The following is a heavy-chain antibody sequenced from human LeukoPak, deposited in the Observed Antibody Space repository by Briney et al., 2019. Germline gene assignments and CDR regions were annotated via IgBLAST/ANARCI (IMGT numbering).Heavy chain of an antibody. CDR3: AKDWGVDY. J-gene: IGHJ4*02. CDR1: GFTFSSHD. Sequence: PGGSLRLSCAASGFTFSSHDMSWVRQAPGKGLEWVSSISGGGRATYYADSVKGRFTISRDNSKNTLYLQMNSLRAEDTAVYYCAKDWGVDYWGQGTLVTVSS. V-gene: IGHV3-23*01. D-gene: IGHD3-10*01. CDR2: ISGGGRAT.